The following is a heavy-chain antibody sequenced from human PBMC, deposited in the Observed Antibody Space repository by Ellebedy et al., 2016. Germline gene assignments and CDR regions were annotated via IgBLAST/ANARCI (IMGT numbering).Heavy chain of an antibody. D-gene: IGHD2-15*01. V-gene: IGHV5-51*01. J-gene: IGHJ4*02. CDR1: GSSFTSYW. CDR2: VYPGDSDA. Sequence: GESLKISCKGSGSSFTSYWIGWVRQMPGKGLEWMGSVYPGDSDATYSPSFQGHVTISADKSISTAYLQWSSLKASDTAIYYCARSSPYCGGGTCYSDHWGQGTLVTVSS. CDR3: ARSSPYCGGGTCYSDH.